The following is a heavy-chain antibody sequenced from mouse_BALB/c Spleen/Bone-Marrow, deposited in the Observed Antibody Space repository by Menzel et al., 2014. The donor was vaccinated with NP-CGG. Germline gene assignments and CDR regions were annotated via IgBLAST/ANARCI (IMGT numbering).Heavy chain of an antibody. V-gene: IGHV5-6-4*01. CDR1: GFTFSSYT. Sequence: EVHLVESGGGLVKPGGSLKLSCAASGFTFSSYTMSWVRQTPEKRLEWVATITSGGSYTYYPDSVKGRFTISRDNAKNTLYLQMSSLKSGDTAMYYCTRDNGPFDYWGQGTTLTVSS. J-gene: IGHJ2*01. CDR3: TRDNGPFDY. D-gene: IGHD1-2*01. CDR2: ITSGGSYT.